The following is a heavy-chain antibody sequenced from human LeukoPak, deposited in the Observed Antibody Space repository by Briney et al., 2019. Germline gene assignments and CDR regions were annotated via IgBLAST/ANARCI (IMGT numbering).Heavy chain of an antibody. CDR3: ARGNSSGWYDPYYYYYMDV. D-gene: IGHD6-19*01. CDR1: GGSISSSSYY. Sequence: PSETLSLTCTVSGGSISSSSYYWGWIRQPPGKGLEWIGSIYYSGNTYYNPSLKSRVTISVDTSKNQFSLKLSSVTAADTAVYYCARGNSSGWYDPYYYYYMDVWGKGTTVTVSS. J-gene: IGHJ6*03. V-gene: IGHV4-39*07. CDR2: IYYSGNT.